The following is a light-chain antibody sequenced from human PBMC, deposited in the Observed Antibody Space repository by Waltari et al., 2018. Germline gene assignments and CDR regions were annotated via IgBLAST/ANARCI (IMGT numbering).Light chain of an antibody. V-gene: IGLV1-40*01. CDR1: RSNTRAGND. Sequence: QSVLTQPPPVSGAPGQRVTIPCTGSRSNTRAGNDAYWYPQLPGTGPKLLIYGNSNRPSGVPDRFSGSKSGTSASLAITGLQAEDEADYYCQSYDSSLSGYVFGTGTKVTVL. CDR2: GNS. CDR3: QSYDSSLSGYV. J-gene: IGLJ1*01.